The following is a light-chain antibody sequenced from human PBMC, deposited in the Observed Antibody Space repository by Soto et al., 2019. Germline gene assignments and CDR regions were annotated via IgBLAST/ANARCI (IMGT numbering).Light chain of an antibody. CDR2: EGS. J-gene: IGKJ4*01. CDR3: QQYNNFPLT. V-gene: IGKV1-5*01. CDR1: QSISSW. Sequence: DIQMTQSPSTLSASIGDRVTITCRPSQSISSWLAWYQQKPGKAPKLLIHEGSRLESGVPSRFSGSESGTEFTLTISGLHAEDFATYYCQQYNNFPLTFGGGTRVEIK.